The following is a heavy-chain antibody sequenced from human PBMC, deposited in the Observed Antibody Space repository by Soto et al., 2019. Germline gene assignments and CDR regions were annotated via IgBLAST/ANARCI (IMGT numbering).Heavy chain of an antibody. V-gene: IGHV4-39*01. CDR1: GGSISSSSYY. Sequence: SETLSLTCTVSGGSISSSSYYWGWIRQPPGKGLEWIGSIYYSGSTYYNPSLKSRVTISVDTSKNQFSLKLSSVTAADTAVYYCARQAVANFDYWGQGTLVTVSS. J-gene: IGHJ4*02. D-gene: IGHD5-12*01. CDR3: ARQAVANFDY. CDR2: IYYSGST.